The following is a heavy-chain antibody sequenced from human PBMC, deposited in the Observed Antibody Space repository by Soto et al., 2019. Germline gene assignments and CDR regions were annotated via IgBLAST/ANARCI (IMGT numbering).Heavy chain of an antibody. Sequence: LRLSCAASGFTFDDYAMHWVRQAPGKGLEWVSGISWNSGSIGYADSVKGRFTISRDNAKSTLFLQMNSLRDEDTAVYYCAREFCSGGNCYTYYFDPWGQGIPVTVSS. D-gene: IGHD2-15*01. CDR1: GFTFDDYA. V-gene: IGHV3-9*01. CDR2: ISWNSGSI. J-gene: IGHJ5*02. CDR3: AREFCSGGNCYTYYFDP.